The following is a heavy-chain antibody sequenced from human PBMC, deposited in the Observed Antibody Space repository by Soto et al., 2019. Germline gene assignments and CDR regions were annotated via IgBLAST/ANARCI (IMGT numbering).Heavy chain of an antibody. J-gene: IGHJ4*02. V-gene: IGHV3-23*01. CDR1: GFTFSSYA. Sequence: GGSLRLSCAASGFTFSSYAMSWVRQAPGKGLEWVSAISGSGGSTYYADSVKGRFTISRDNSKNTLYLQMNSLRAEDTAVYYYANPYTTVTTHFDYWGQGTLVTVSS. D-gene: IGHD4-17*01. CDR2: ISGSGGST. CDR3: ANPYTTVTTHFDY.